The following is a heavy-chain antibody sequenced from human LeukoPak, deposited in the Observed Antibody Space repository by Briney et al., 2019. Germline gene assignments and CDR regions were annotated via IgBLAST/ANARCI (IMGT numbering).Heavy chain of an antibody. CDR2: IKQDGSEK. V-gene: IGHV3-7*01. J-gene: IGHJ6*02. CDR1: GFIFSSYW. CDR3: ARDLRITIFGVAHPAFYYYYYGMDV. D-gene: IGHD3-3*01. Sequence: GGSLRLSCAASGFIFSSYWMSWVRQAPGKGLEWVANIKQDGSEKYYVDSVKGRFTISRDNAKNSLYLQMNSLRAEDTAVYYCARDLRITIFGVAHPAFYYYYYGMDVWGRGTTVTVSS.